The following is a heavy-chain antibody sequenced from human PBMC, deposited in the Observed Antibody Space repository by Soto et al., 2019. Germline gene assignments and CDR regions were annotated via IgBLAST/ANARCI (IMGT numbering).Heavy chain of an antibody. CDR1: GVPFTNYW. Sequence: PGGSLRLSCAASGVPFTNYWMSWVRQAPGKGLEWVAVISYDGSNKYYADSVKGRFTISRDNSKNTLYLQMNSLRAEDTAVYYCARDDDPYYDILTGYTPAFDYWGQGTLVTVSS. D-gene: IGHD3-9*01. CDR2: ISYDGSNK. V-gene: IGHV3-30-3*01. J-gene: IGHJ4*02. CDR3: ARDDDPYYDILTGYTPAFDY.